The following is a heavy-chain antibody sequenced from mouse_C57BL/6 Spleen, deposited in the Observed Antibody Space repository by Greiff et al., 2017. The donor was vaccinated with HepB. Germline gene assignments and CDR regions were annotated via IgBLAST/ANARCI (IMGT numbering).Heavy chain of an antibody. J-gene: IGHJ3*01. D-gene: IGHD2-4*01. CDR3: ARRELRQGFAY. CDR1: GFTFSDYG. CDR2: ISNLAYSI. Sequence: DVMLVESGGGLVQPGGSLKLSCAASGFTFSDYGMAWVRQAPRKGPEWVAFISNLAYSIYYADTVTGRFTISRENAKNTLYLEMSSLRSEDTAMYYCARRELRQGFAYWGQGTLVTVSA. V-gene: IGHV5-15*04.